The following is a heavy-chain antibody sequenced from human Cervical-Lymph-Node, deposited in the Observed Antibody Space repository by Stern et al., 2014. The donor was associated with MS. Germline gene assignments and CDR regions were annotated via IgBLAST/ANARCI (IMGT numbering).Heavy chain of an antibody. CDR2: ISGGGGTT. D-gene: IGHD5-24*01. Sequence: EVQLEESGGGLVQPGGSLRLSCAASGFTFINYAMSWVRQAPGKGLEWVSVISGGGGTTFYADSVKGRFTISGDNSKSTLYLQMNSLRAEDTAVYYCAKHRAGYKTDNDYWGQGTLVTVSS. CDR1: GFTFINYA. V-gene: IGHV3-23*04. CDR3: AKHRAGYKTDNDY. J-gene: IGHJ4*02.